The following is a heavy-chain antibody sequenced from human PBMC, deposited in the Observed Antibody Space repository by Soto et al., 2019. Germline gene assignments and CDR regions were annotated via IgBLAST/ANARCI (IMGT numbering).Heavy chain of an antibody. CDR1: GGSIRSYY. Sequence: QVQLQESGPGLVKPSETLSLTCTVSGGSIRSYYWSWIRQPPGKGLEWIGYIYYSGSTNYNPSLKSRVTISVATSKNQFSLKLSSVTAADTDVYYCARRYGYSFDYWGQGTLVTVSS. J-gene: IGHJ4*02. V-gene: IGHV4-59*01. CDR3: ARRYGYSFDY. D-gene: IGHD5-18*01. CDR2: IYYSGST.